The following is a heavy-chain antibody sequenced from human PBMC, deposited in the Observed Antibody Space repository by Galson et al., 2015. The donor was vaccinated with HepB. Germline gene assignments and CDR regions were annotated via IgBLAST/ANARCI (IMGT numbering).Heavy chain of an antibody. V-gene: IGHV4-39*01. CDR3: ATGVGYSSGWRPRDP. Sequence: SETLSLTCTVSGGSISSSDYYWGWIRQPPGKGLEWIGNIYDSGRTYNNPSLKSRVTITVDTSKRQYSLRLSSVTAADTALYYCATGVGYSSGWRPRDPWGQGTLVTVSS. D-gene: IGHD6-19*01. CDR1: GGSISSSDYY. CDR2: IYDSGRT. J-gene: IGHJ5*02.